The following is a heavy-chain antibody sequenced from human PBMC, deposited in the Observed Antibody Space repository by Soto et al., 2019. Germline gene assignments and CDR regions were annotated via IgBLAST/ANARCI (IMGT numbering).Heavy chain of an antibody. D-gene: IGHD6-13*01. Sequence: QVQLVESGGGVVQPGRSLRLSCAASGFTFSSYGMHWVRQAPGQGLEWVAVISYDGSNTYYADSVKGRFTISRDNSKNTLYLQMNSLRAEDPAVYYCSKDLGSSWYPLFAFEIWGQGTMVTVSS. CDR2: ISYDGSNT. CDR3: SKDLGSSWYPLFAFEI. V-gene: IGHV3-30*18. CDR1: GFTFSSYG. J-gene: IGHJ3*02.